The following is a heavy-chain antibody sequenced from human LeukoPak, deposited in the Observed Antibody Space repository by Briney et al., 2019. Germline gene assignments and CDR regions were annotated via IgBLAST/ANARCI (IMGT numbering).Heavy chain of an antibody. J-gene: IGHJ6*03. Sequence: PSETLSLTCSVSGGSISTYHWSWIRRPPGKGLEWIGYIYSSGSTKYNPSLSSRVSMSVDMSKNQLSLRLSFVTAADTAVYYCARQAQYYDISTTYYKDYYYHYMDVWGKGTTVTVSS. D-gene: IGHD3-9*01. CDR3: ARQAQYYDISTTYYKDYYYHYMDV. V-gene: IGHV4-4*09. CDR2: IYSSGST. CDR1: GGSISTYH.